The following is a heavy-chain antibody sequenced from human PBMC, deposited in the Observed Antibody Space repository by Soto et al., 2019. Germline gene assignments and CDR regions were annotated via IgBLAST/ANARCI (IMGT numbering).Heavy chain of an antibody. J-gene: IGHJ6*02. Sequence: QVQLVQSGAEVKMPGSSVRVSCKASGGSFSKYGISWVRQAPGQGLEWMGGIIPMFGIGNYAEKFLGRVTITADESTSTSHMELSSLRSEDTAVYFCAGGYRENYFYAMEVWGQGTTVTVSS. V-gene: IGHV1-69*01. CDR1: GGSFSKYG. CDR3: AGGYRENYFYAMEV. D-gene: IGHD1-26*01. CDR2: IIPMFGIG.